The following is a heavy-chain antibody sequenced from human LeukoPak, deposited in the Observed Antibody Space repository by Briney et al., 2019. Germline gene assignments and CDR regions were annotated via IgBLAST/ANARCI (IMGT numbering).Heavy chain of an antibody. V-gene: IGHV1-58*02. D-gene: IGHD1-14*01. CDR3: AAAASYKSEKIDTFEI. CDR1: GFTFTSST. Sequence: GASVKVSCKASGFTFTSSTMQWVRQARGQRLEWIGWIVVDSDKTNYAQKFQERVTVTRDMSTNTAYMELSSLRSEDTAVYYCAAAASYKSEKIDTFEIWGQGTMVSVSS. J-gene: IGHJ3*02. CDR2: IVVDSDKT.